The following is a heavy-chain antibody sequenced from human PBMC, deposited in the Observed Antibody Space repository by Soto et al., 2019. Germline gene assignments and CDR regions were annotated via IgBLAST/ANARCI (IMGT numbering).Heavy chain of an antibody. CDR3: ARDRGSYALDY. D-gene: IGHD1-26*01. J-gene: IGHJ4*02. Sequence: QVQLVQSGAEVKKPGASVKVSCKASGYTFTSYGISWVRQAPGQGLEWMGWISANNGNTNYAQKFQGRVTMTTDTSTSTAYTELRSLRSDDTAVYYCARDRGSYALDYWGQGTLVTVSS. V-gene: IGHV1-18*01. CDR1: GYTFTSYG. CDR2: ISANNGNT.